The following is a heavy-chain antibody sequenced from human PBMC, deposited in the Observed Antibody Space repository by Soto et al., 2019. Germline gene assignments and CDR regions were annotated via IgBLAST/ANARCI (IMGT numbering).Heavy chain of an antibody. CDR3: ASTRGGIAAAGKGSYYYYGMDV. J-gene: IGHJ6*02. Sequence: QVQLQESGPGLVKPSETLSLTCTVSGGSISSYYWSWIRQPPGKGLEWIGYIYYSGSTNYNPSLNGRLPISVDPSKNHFSLKLSSVTAADTAVYYCASTRGGIAAAGKGSYYYYGMDVWGQGTTVTVSS. CDR1: GGSISSYY. CDR2: IYYSGST. V-gene: IGHV4-59*01. D-gene: IGHD6-13*01.